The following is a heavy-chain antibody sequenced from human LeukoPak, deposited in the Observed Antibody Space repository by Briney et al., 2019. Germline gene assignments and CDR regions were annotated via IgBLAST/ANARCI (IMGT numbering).Heavy chain of an antibody. CDR1: GFTFSSYA. CDR2: ISGSGGSS. D-gene: IGHD3-3*02. V-gene: IGHV3-23*01. CDR3: AKSPMTLGSPFDY. J-gene: IGHJ4*02. Sequence: GSLSLSCAASGFTFSSYAMSWVRQAPGKGLEWVSAISGSGGSSYYADSVKGRFTISRDNSKNTLYLQMNSLRAEDTAVYYCAKSPMTLGSPFDYWGQGTLVTVSS.